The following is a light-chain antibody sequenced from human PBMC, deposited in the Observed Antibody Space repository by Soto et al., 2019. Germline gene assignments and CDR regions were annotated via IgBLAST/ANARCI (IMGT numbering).Light chain of an antibody. Sequence: ENVLTQSPATLSLSPGERATLSCRASQSVSSSYLAWYQQIPGQAPRLLIYGASSRATGIPDRFSGSGSGTDFTLTISRLEPEDFAVYYCQQYGSSPLTFGRGTKVAI. V-gene: IGKV3-20*01. CDR3: QQYGSSPLT. CDR1: QSVSSSY. J-gene: IGKJ4*01. CDR2: GAS.